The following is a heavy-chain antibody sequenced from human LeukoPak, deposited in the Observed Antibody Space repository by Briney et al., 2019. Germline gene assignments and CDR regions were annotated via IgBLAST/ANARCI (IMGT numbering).Heavy chain of an antibody. CDR2: INPNSGGT. CDR3: ARDLVCSGGSCYSFTI. CDR1: GYTFTGYY. J-gene: IGHJ4*02. Sequence: ASVKVSCKASGYTFTGYYMHWVRQAPGQGLEWMGWINPNSGGTNYAQNFQGRVTMTRDTSINTAYMELSRLRSDDTAVYYCARDLVCSGGSCYSFTIWGQGTLATVSS. V-gene: IGHV1-2*02. D-gene: IGHD2-15*01.